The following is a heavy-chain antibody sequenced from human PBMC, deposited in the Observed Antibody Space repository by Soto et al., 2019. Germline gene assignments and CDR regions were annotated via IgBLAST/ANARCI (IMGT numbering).Heavy chain of an antibody. D-gene: IGHD3-10*01. CDR2: INGDGSEE. J-gene: IGHJ4*02. Sequence: GGSLRLSCAASGFTFSTSWMNWVRQAPGKGLEWVANINGDGSEEYYVDSLRGRFTISRDNVKNSLFLQMNSLRAEDTAVYYCAAGFPPDYWGQGTLVTVSS. V-gene: IGHV3-7*01. CDR1: GFTFSTSW. CDR3: AAGFPPDY.